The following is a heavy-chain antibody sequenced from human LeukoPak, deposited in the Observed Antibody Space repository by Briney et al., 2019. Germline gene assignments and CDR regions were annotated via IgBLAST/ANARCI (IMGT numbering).Heavy chain of an antibody. CDR2: IYYNGNT. D-gene: IGHD2-15*01. J-gene: IGHJ4*02. CDR1: GASISSGTYY. CDR3: ARRRGGSSRVDY. Sequence: SETLSLTCTVSGASISSGTYYWGWIRQPPGKGLAWIGNIYYNGNTYYKPSLKNRVTISLDTSKNQFSLKLSSVTAADTAVYYCARRRGGSSRVDYWGQGTLVTVSS. V-gene: IGHV4-39*07.